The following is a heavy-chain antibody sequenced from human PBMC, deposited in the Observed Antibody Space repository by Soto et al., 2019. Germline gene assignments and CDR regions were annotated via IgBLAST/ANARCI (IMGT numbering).Heavy chain of an antibody. CDR1: GFTLNNYA. D-gene: IGHD3-10*01. J-gene: IGHJ4*02. V-gene: IGHV3-23*01. CDR2: ISGGGDTT. Sequence: EVQLLESGGGLVQPGGSLRLSCAASGFTLNNYAMTWVRQAPGKGRGWVPAISGGGDTTSYADSVKGRFTVSRDGSKNTLYLQMSSLRAEDTALYYCAKGRGGSGSLTPRVDFWGQGTLVTVSS. CDR3: AKGRGGSGSLTPRVDF.